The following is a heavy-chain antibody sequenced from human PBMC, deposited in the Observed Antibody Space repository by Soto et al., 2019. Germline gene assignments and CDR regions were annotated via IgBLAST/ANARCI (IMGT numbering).Heavy chain of an antibody. J-gene: IGHJ6*02. D-gene: IGHD3-16*01. CDR1: VGSFNDYF. CDR2: INLGGIT. V-gene: IGHV4-34*02. Sequence: QVQLQQWGAGLLKPSETLSLTCAVYVGSFNDYFWSWIRQTPGKGLEWIGEINLGGITKLIPSLRSRVNISLGTATKQMPLRMRCVTTACTEVSFCQRDKSRVTQRRRKLFFFFYGMEVWGQGTKFTV. CDR3: QRDKSRVTQRRRKLFFFFYGMEV.